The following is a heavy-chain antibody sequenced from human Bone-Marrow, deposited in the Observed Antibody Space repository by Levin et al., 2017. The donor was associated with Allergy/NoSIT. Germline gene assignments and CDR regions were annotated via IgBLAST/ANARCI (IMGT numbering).Heavy chain of an antibody. CDR2: IKIDGSST. CDR3: TRDGGSVASHDWYFEL. D-gene: IGHD3-16*01. CDR1: GFTFSNYY. J-gene: IGHJ2*01. V-gene: IGHV3-74*01. Sequence: GESLKISCAASGFTFSNYYMHWVRQAPGKGLVWVSRIKIDGSSTNYADSVQGRFTISRDNAKNTVYLQMNSLRADDTAVYYCTRDGGSVASHDWYFELWGRGTLVTVSS.